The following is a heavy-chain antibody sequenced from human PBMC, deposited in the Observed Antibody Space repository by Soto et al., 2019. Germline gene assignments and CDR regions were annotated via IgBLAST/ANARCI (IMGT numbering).Heavy chain of an antibody. Sequence: QVQLQQWGAGLLKPSETLSLTCAVYGGSFSGYYWSWIRQPPGKGLEWIGEINHSGSTNYNPSLTRRATISVDTSKNQFSLKLSSVTAADTAVYYCASRYYYDSRFDYWGQGTLVTVSS. V-gene: IGHV4-34*01. D-gene: IGHD3-22*01. CDR1: GGSFSGYY. J-gene: IGHJ4*02. CDR3: ASRYYYDSRFDY. CDR2: INHSGST.